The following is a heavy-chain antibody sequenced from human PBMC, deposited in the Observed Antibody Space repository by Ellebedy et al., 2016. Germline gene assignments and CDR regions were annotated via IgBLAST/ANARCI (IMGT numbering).Heavy chain of an antibody. CDR1: GGSITNYY. Sequence: SETLSLTCTVSGGSITNYYWSWIRQAPGKGLEWLGYVSNTGSTNYTPSLKSRVTISVDTSKNQFSLKLNSISAADTGVYYCARGLTGYLNWFDPWGQGTLVTVSS. CDR3: ARGLTGYLNWFDP. D-gene: IGHD3-9*01. J-gene: IGHJ5*02. CDR2: VSNTGST. V-gene: IGHV4-59*01.